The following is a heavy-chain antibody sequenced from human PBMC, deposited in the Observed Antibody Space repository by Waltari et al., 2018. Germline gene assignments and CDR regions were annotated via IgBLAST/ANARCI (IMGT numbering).Heavy chain of an antibody. V-gene: IGHV1-24*01. Sequence: QVQLVQSGAEVKKPGASVKVSCKVSGYTLTELSMHWVRQAPGKGLEWMGGFDPEDGETIYEQKFQGRVTMTEDTSTDTAYMELSSLRSEDTAVYYCATDRTTMVRGVIIAYYGMDVWGQGTTVTVSS. CDR1: GYTLTELS. D-gene: IGHD3-10*01. CDR3: ATDRTTMVRGVIIAYYGMDV. J-gene: IGHJ6*02. CDR2: FDPEDGET.